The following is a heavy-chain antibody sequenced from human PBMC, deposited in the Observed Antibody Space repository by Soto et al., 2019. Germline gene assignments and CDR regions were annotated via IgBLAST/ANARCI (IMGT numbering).Heavy chain of an antibody. CDR3: ARSAYDFWSGYYRVDYYSMDL. CDR1: GGSFSGYY. D-gene: IGHD3-3*01. V-gene: IGHV4-34*01. CDR2: INHSGIT. J-gene: IGHJ6*02. Sequence: PSETLSLTCAVYGGSFSGYYWSWIRQPPGKGLEWIGEINHSGITNYNPSLKSRVTISVDTAKNQFSLKLSSVTAADKAVYYCARSAYDFWSGYYRVDYYSMDLWGQGPPLTV.